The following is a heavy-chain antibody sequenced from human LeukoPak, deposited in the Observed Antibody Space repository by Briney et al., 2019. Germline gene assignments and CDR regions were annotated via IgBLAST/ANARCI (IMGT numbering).Heavy chain of an antibody. D-gene: IGHD6-19*01. CDR1: GFTFSSYA. CDR2: ISYDGSNK. J-gene: IGHJ4*02. CDR3: ARDAGSGWYFDY. Sequence: GGSLRLSCAASGFTFSSYAMHWVCQAPGKGLEWVAVISYDGSNKYYADTVKGRFTISRDNSKNTLYLQMNSLRAEDTAVYYCARDAGSGWYFDYWGQGTLVTVSS. V-gene: IGHV3-30-3*01.